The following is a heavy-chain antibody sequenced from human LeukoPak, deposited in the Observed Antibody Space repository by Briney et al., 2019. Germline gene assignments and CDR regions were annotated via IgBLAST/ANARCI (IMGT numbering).Heavy chain of an antibody. CDR3: ARGLGRYYDSSGYTYFDY. CDR2: ISAYNGNT. V-gene: IGHV1-18*01. D-gene: IGHD3-22*01. J-gene: IGHJ4*02. CDR1: GYTFTSYG. Sequence: GASVKVSCKASGYTFTSYGISWVRQAPGQGLEWMGWISAYNGNTNYAQKLQGRVTMTTDTSTSTAYMELRSLRSDDTAVYYCARGLGRYYDSSGYTYFDYWGQGTLVTVSS.